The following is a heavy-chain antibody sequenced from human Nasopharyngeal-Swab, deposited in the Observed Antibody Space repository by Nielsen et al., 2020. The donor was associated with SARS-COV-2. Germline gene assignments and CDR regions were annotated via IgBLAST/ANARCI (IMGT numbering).Heavy chain of an antibody. CDR3: ARGGFGWDMIVVPYWYFDL. CDR2: IYSGIST. J-gene: IGHJ2*01. D-gene: IGHD3-22*01. CDR1: GFTVSSNY. V-gene: IGHV3-53*04. Sequence: GESLKISCAASGFTVSSNYMSWVRQDPGKGLEWVSVIYSGISTYYADSVKGRFTISRHNSRNTLYLQMNSLGAEDTAVYYCARGGFGWDMIVVPYWYFDLWGRGTLVTVSS.